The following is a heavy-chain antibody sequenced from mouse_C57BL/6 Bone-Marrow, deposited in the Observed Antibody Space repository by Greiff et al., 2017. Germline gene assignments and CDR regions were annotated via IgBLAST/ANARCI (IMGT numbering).Heavy chain of an antibody. V-gene: IGHV1-50*01. CDR1: GYTFTSYW. CDR3: ARGEVITRD. CDR2: IDPSDSYT. J-gene: IGHJ3*01. D-gene: IGHD1-1*01. Sequence: QVQLQQPGAELVKPGASVKLSCKASGYTFTSYWMQWVKQRPGQGLEWIGEIDPSDSYTNYNQKFKGKATLTVDTSSRTAYMQLSSLTSADSAVYYCARGEVITRDWGQGTLVTVSA.